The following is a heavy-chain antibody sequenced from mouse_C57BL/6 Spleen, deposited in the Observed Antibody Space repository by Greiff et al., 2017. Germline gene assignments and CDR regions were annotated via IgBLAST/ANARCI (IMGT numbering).Heavy chain of an antibody. V-gene: IGHV1-42*01. Sequence: DVQLQESGPELVKPGASVKISCKASGYSFTGYYMNWVKQSPEKSLEWIGEINPSTGGTTYNQKFKAKATLTVDKSSSTAYMQLKSLTSEDSAVYYCARRGNFDVWGTGTTVTVSS. CDR1: GYSFTGYY. CDR3: ARRGNFDV. J-gene: IGHJ1*03. CDR2: INPSTGGT.